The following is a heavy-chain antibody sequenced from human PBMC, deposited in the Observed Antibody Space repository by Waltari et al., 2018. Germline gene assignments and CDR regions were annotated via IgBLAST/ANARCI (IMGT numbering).Heavy chain of an antibody. Sequence: QVQLQQWGAGLLKPSETLSLTCAVYGGSFSGYYWSWIRQPPGKGLEWIGEINHSGSTNYNPSLKSRVTISVDTSKIQFSLKLSSVTAADTAVYYCARPRVGSYLGYFQHWGQGTLVTVSS. CDR2: INHSGST. CDR3: ARPRVGSYLGYFQH. V-gene: IGHV4-34*01. CDR1: GGSFSGYY. D-gene: IGHD1-26*01. J-gene: IGHJ1*01.